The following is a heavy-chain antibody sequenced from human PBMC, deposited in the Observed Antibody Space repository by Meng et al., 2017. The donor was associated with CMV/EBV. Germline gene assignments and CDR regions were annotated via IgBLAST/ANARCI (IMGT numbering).Heavy chain of an antibody. D-gene: IGHD6-6*01. Sequence: KVSCKGSGYSFTNFWIGWVRQTSGKGLEWMGIIYPGDSDTRYSPSFQGQVTVTVDKSISTAYLQWSSLEASDTAVYYCARRLGRPFDLWGQGTPVTVSS. V-gene: IGHV5-51*01. J-gene: IGHJ5*02. CDR1: GYSFTNFW. CDR2: IYPGDSDT. CDR3: ARRLGRPFDL.